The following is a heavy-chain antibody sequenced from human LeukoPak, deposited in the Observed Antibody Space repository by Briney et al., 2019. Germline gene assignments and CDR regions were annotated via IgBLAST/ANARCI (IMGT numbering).Heavy chain of an antibody. CDR1: GASISSGSYY. V-gene: IGHV4-61*02. CDR3: AREEYYSDNSGYYPDF. D-gene: IGHD3-22*01. Sequence: SQTLSLTCTVSGASISSGSYYWSWIRQPAGKGLEWIGRIYTSGSTNYNPSLKSRVTISVDTSKNQFSLKLSSVTAADTAVYYCAREEYYSDNSGYYPDFWGQGTLVTVSS. J-gene: IGHJ4*02. CDR2: IYTSGST.